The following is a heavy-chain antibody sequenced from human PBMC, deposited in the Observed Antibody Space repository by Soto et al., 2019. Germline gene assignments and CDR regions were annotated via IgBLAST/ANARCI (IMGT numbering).Heavy chain of an antibody. V-gene: IGHV3-23*01. CDR2: ISGSGGST. J-gene: IGHJ4*02. D-gene: IGHD6-19*01. CDR1: GFTFSSYA. CDR3: AKSSGWFHPFDY. Sequence: EVQLLESGGGLVQPGGSLRLSCAASGFTFSSYALSWVRQAPGKGLEWVSGISGSGGSTYYADSVKGRFTISRDNSKNTLYLQMNSLRADDTAVYYCAKSSGWFHPFDYWGQGTLVTVSS.